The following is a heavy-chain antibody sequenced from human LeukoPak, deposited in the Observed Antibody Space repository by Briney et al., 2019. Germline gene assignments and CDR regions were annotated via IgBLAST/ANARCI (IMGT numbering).Heavy chain of an antibody. CDR1: GFTFSAYA. V-gene: IGHV3-30*04. D-gene: IGHD2/OR15-2a*01. J-gene: IGHJ4*02. Sequence: PGGSLRLSCIASGFTFSAYAMHWVRQAPGKGLEWMGLIAYDGSHHYYADSVKGRVTISRDNSKNSMFLQMDSPRVEDTAVYYCAREDRAFRVDYWGQGTLVSVSS. CDR2: IAYDGSHH. CDR3: AREDRAFRVDY.